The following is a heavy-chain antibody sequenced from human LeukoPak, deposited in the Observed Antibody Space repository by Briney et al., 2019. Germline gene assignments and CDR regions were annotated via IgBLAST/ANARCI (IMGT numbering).Heavy chain of an antibody. J-gene: IGHJ4*02. V-gene: IGHV5-51*01. CDR2: IYPGDSDT. Sequence: GESLKISCKGSGYSFTSYWIGWVRQMPGKGLEWMGIIYPGDSDTRYSPSFQGQVTISADKSISTAYLQWSSLKASDTAMYYCARLYEGYYYDSSGYAYFDYWGQGTLATVSS. CDR3: ARLYEGYYYDSSGYAYFDY. D-gene: IGHD3-22*01. CDR1: GYSFTSYW.